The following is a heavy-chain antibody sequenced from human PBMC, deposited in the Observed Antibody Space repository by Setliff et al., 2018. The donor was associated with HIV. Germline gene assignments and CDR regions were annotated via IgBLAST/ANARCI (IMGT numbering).Heavy chain of an antibody. V-gene: IGHV4-61*09. CDR2: MYTDGST. D-gene: IGHD2-8*01. J-gene: IGHJ4*02. CDR1: GGSITSGNYF. CDR3: AAGGVYINY. Sequence: SETLSLTCTVSGGSITSGNYFWSWIRQPAGKGLEWIGHMYTDGSTNYNPSLKSRVTISIDKSNNQFSLRLNSVTAADTAFYSCAAGGVYINYWGQGTLVTVSS.